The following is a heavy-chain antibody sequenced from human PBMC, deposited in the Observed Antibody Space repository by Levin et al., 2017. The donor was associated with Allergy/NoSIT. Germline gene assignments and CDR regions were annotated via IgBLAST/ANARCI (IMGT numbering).Heavy chain of an antibody. V-gene: IGHV1-69*13. CDR3: ARDQQGMVGPHNPLNTWSKYWYFEL. D-gene: IGHD1-14*01. Sequence: SVKVSCKASGGTFSSYAISWLRQAPGQGLEWMGGIVPMFAPPYNAYNAQKFQGRVTFTADESTSTAYMELSSLRSEDTAVYFCARDQQGMVGPHNPLNTWSKYWYFELWGRGTLVTVSS. CDR1: GGTFSSYA. CDR2: IVPMFAPPYNA. J-gene: IGHJ2*01.